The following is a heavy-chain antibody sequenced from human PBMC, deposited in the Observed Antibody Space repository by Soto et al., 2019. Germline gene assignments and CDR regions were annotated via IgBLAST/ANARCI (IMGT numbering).Heavy chain of an antibody. J-gene: IGHJ5*02. CDR3: AAGSGYDLVNWFDP. Sequence: PAETLSLTCTVSGGSISSSSYYWGWIRQPPGKGLEWIGSIYYSGSTYYNPSLKSRVTISVDTSKNQFSLKLSSVTAADTAVYYCAAGSGYDLVNWFDPWGQGTLVTVS. CDR2: IYYSGST. CDR1: GGSISSSSYY. D-gene: IGHD5-12*01. V-gene: IGHV4-39*01.